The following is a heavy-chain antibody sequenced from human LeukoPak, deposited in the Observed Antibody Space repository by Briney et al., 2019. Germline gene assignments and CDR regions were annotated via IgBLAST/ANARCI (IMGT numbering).Heavy chain of an antibody. V-gene: IGHV3-7*01. D-gene: IGHD5-24*01. J-gene: IGHJ5*01. Sequence: GESLRLSCAASGFTFTTYWMSWVRQTPEKGLEWVANIKEDGSRDYYVDSVKGRFTISRDNAKNLLYLQMKSLRAEDTATYYCARDGGGYDSWGQGTLVTVSS. CDR2: IKEDGSRD. CDR3: ARDGGGYDS. CDR1: GFTFTTYW.